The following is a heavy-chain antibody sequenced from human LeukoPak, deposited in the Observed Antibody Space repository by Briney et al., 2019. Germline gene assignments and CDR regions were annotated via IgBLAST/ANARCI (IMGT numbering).Heavy chain of an antibody. CDR1: GFTFSSYA. D-gene: IGHD1-26*01. V-gene: IGHV3-23*01. J-gene: IGHJ4*02. CDR3: ARKTQGTYYPLDY. CDR2: ISGGGVGT. Sequence: GGSLRLSCAASGFTFSSYAMSWVRQAPGKRLEWVSAISGGGVGTYYADSVKGRFAISRDNSKNTLYLHMNSLRAEDTAVYYCARKTQGTYYPLDYWGQGTLVTVSS.